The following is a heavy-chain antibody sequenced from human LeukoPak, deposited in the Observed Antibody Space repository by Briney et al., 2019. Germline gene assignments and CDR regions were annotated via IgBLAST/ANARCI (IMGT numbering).Heavy chain of an antibody. J-gene: IGHJ6*03. D-gene: IGHD5-18*01. Sequence: SETLSLTCTVSGGSISGYYWSWSRQPPGKGVEWIGNLYYMRGAWYKSSLKSRVTTSVDTSRNEFSLKLSSVTAADTAVYYCARDGGPWTGYSHPWYYYYMDVWGKGTTVTVSS. V-gene: IGHV4-59*01. CDR3: ARDGGPWTGYSHPWYYYYMDV. CDR1: GGSISGYY. CDR2: LYYMRGA.